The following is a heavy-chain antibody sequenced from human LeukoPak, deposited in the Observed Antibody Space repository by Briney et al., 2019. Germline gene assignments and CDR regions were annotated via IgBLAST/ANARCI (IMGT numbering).Heavy chain of an antibody. CDR1: GGSISSSSYY. CDR3: ARERAYWFDP. Sequence: SETLSLTCTVSGGSISSSSYYWGWIRQPPGKGLEWIGSIYYSGSTYYNPSLKSRVTISVDTSKNQFSLKLSSVTAADTAAYYCARERAYWFDPWGQGTLVTVSS. J-gene: IGHJ5*02. V-gene: IGHV4-39*07. CDR2: IYYSGST.